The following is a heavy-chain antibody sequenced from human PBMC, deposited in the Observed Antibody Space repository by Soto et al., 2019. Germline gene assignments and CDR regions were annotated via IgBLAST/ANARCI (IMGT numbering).Heavy chain of an antibody. V-gene: IGHV1-69*13. J-gene: IGHJ3*02. CDR3: ARDLVGRPLGAFDI. CDR2: IIPIFGTA. Sequence: SVKVSCKVSGYTLTELSMHWVRQAPGQGLEWMGGIIPIFGTANYAQKFQGRVTITADESTSTAYMELSSLRSEDTAVYYCARDLVGRPLGAFDIWGQGTMVTVSS. CDR1: GYTLTELS. D-gene: IGHD2-8*02.